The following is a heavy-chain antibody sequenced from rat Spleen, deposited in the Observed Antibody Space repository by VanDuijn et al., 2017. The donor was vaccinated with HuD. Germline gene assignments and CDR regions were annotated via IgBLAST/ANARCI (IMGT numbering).Heavy chain of an antibody. J-gene: IGHJ2*01. CDR1: GFTFSDFY. Sequence: EVKLLESGGGLVQPGGSMRLSCAGSGFTFSDFYTNWIRQPAGKAPEWLGFIRSKANGYTTEYNPSVKGRFTISRDNTQNILYLQMNTLRAEDTATYYCATSTISYFDYWGQGVMVTVSS. CDR3: ATSTISYFDY. CDR2: IRSKANGYTT. V-gene: IGHV7-7*01. D-gene: IGHD1-2*01.